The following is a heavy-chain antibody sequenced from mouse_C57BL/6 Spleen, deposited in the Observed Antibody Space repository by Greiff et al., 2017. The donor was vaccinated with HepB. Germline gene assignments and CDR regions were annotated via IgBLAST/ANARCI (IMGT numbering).Heavy chain of an antibody. V-gene: IGHV1-64*01. CDR2: IHPNSGST. CDR3: ALPDDDIFYFDY. J-gene: IGHJ2*01. CDR1: GYTFTSYW. Sequence: QVQLQQSGAELVKPGASVKLSCEASGYTFTSYWMHWVKQRPGQGLEWIGMIHPNSGSTYYNEKFKSKATLTVDNSSSTAYMQISSLTSEDSAVYCWALPDDDIFYFDYWGQGTTLTVSS. D-gene: IGHD2-4*01.